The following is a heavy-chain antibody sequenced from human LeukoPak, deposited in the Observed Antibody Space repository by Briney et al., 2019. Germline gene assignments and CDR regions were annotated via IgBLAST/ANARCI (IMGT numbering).Heavy chain of an antibody. CDR3: ARTPGIAAAY. CDR2: IYYSGST. CDR1: GGSISSYY. V-gene: IGHV4-59*01. J-gene: IGHJ4*02. Sequence: SQTLSLTCTVSGGSISSYYWSWIRQPPGKGLEWIGYIYYSGSTNYNPSLKSRVTISVDTSKNQFSLKLSSVTAADTAVYYCARTPGIAAAYWGQGTLVTVSS. D-gene: IGHD6-13*01.